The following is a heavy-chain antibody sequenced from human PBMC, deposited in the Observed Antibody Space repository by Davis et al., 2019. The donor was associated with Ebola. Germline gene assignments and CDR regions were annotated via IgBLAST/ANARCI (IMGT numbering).Heavy chain of an antibody. Sequence: ASVKVSCKASGYTFTGYDINWVRQATGQGLEWMGWMNPNSGNTNYAQKLQGRVTMTTDTSTSTAYMELRSLRSDDTAVYYCARDNTHYYDSVIYYYYYGMDVWGQGTTVTVSS. CDR2: MNPNSGNT. J-gene: IGHJ6*02. CDR3: ARDNTHYYDSVIYYYYYGMDV. D-gene: IGHD3-22*01. CDR1: GYTFTGYD. V-gene: IGHV1-18*01.